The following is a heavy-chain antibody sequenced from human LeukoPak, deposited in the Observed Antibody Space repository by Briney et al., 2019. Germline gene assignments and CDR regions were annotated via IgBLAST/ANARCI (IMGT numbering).Heavy chain of an antibody. J-gene: IGHJ4*02. Sequence: GGSLRLSCAASGFTFGSSAMSWVRQAPGKGPEWVSPFNRSGPDTYYADSVKGRFTIFRDNSKNTLYLQMNSLRAEDTAVYYCAKGSLGSWYYFDYWGQGTLVTVSS. D-gene: IGHD6-13*01. CDR3: AKGSLGSWYYFDY. CDR2: FNRSGPDT. CDR1: GFTFGSSA. V-gene: IGHV3-23*01.